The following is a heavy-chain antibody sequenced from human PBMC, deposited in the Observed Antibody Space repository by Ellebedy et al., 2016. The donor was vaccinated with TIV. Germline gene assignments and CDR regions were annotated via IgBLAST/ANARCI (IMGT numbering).Heavy chain of an antibody. D-gene: IGHD6-19*01. CDR2: ISYDGSNI. CDR3: ARGGRDQWLIDY. CDR1: GFTFSSYG. J-gene: IGHJ4*02. Sequence: PGGSLRLSCAASGFTFSSYGMHWVRQAPGKGLEWVALISYDGSNIYYADSVKGRFSISRDNSKNTLYVQMNSLRAEDTAVYYCARGGRDQWLIDYWGQGTLVTVSS. V-gene: IGHV3-30*12.